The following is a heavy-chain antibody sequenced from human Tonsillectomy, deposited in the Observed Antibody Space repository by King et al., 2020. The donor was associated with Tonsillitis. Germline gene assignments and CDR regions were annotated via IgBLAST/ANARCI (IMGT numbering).Heavy chain of an antibody. CDR1: GYTLTDYY. Sequence: VQLVESGAEVKKPGASVKVSCKASGYTLTDYYMHWVRQAPGQGLEWMGWINAKSGGTNYAQKFQGRVTMTRDTSISTAYMELGRVRSDDTAVYYCEGDPSRGAATADDAFDIWGQGTMVTVS. D-gene: IGHD6-13*01. CDR2: INAKSGGT. J-gene: IGHJ3*02. V-gene: IGHV1-2*02. CDR3: EGDPSRGAATADDAFDI.